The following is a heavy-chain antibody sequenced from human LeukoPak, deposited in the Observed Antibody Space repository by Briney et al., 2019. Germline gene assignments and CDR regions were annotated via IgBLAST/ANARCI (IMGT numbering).Heavy chain of an antibody. V-gene: IGHV1-2*02. Sequence: ESSVKVSCKASGYSFTGFYIHWVRQAPGQGLDWMAWINPQSGATNYAQKFKGRITTTRDMSITTAYMEVTTLSSADTAVYYCARGGDDSGLYFAYWGQGTLVTVSS. D-gene: IGHD3-22*01. CDR2: INPQSGAT. J-gene: IGHJ4*02. CDR3: ARGGDDSGLYFAY. CDR1: GYSFTGFY.